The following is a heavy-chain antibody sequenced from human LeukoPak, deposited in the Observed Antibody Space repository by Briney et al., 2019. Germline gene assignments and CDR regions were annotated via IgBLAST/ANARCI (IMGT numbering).Heavy chain of an antibody. D-gene: IGHD6-19*01. Sequence: SETLSLTCAVYGGSFSGDYWSWIRQPPGKGLEWTGEINHSGSTNYKPSLKSRVTISVDTSKNKFYLKLSSVTAADTAVYYCARFGYSSGIKGGAPAGLFDYWGQGTLVTVSS. V-gene: IGHV4-34*01. J-gene: IGHJ4*02. CDR2: INHSGST. CDR3: ARFGYSSGIKGGAPAGLFDY. CDR1: GGSFSGDY.